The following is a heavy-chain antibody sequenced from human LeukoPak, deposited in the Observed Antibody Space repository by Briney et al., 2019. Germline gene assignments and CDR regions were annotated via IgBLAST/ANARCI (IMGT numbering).Heavy chain of an antibody. CDR2: ISCRGSTI. CDR3: ARGSMEDPAALFGWFDP. D-gene: IGHD2-2*01. J-gene: IGHJ5*02. V-gene: IGHV3-48*03. CDR1: GFTFSSYE. Sequence: GGSLRLSCAASGFTFSSYEMNWVRQAPGKGLEWVAYISCRGSTIYYADSVKGRFTISRDNAKNSLYLQMNSLSAEDTAVYYCARGSMEDPAALFGWFDPWGQGTLVTVSS.